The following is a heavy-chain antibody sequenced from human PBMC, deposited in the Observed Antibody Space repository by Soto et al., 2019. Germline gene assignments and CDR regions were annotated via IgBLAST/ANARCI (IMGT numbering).Heavy chain of an antibody. CDR3: ARDQVYYGDYPPPGKYYYYGMDV. Sequence: QVQLVQSGAEVKKPGASVKVSCKASGYTFTSYGISWVRQAPGQGLEWMGWISAYNGNTNYAQKLQGRVTMTTDTSTSTAYMALRSLRSDDTAVYYCARDQVYYGDYPPPGKYYYYGMDVWGQGTTGTVSS. D-gene: IGHD4-17*01. V-gene: IGHV1-18*01. J-gene: IGHJ6*02. CDR1: GYTFTSYG. CDR2: ISAYNGNT.